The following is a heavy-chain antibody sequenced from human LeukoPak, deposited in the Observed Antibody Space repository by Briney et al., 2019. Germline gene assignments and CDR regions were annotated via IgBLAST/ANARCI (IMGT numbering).Heavy chain of an antibody. CDR3: ARSPPWVPSYMDV. CDR1: GGFISNYY. CDR2: MYTSGST. D-gene: IGHD3-10*01. Sequence: SETLSLTCTVSGGFISNYYWSWIRQPAGKGLEWIGRMYTSGSTNYNPSLKSRVTMSVDTSKNQFSLKLSSVTAADTAVCYCARSPPWVPSYMDVWGKGTTVTISS. V-gene: IGHV4-4*07. J-gene: IGHJ6*03.